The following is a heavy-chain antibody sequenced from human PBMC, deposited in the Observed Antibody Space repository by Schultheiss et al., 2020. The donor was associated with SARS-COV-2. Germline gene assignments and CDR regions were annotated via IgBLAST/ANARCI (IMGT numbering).Heavy chain of an antibody. D-gene: IGHD1-7*01. CDR1: GFTFSSYG. CDR2: IWYDGSNK. J-gene: IGHJ3*02. Sequence: GGSLRLSCAASGFTFSSYGMHWVRQAPGKGLEWVAVIWYDGSNKYYADSVKGRFTISRDNSKNTLYLQMNSLKTEDTAVYYCARNWNYAFDIWGQGTTVTVSS. V-gene: IGHV3-33*01. CDR3: ARNWNYAFDI.